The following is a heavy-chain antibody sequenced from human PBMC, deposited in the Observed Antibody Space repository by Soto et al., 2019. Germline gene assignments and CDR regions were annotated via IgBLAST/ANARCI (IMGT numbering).Heavy chain of an antibody. CDR1: GGTFSNYA. CDR3: AVGSVDIVPTGRKPFDP. D-gene: IGHD5-12*01. V-gene: IGHV1-69*12. J-gene: IGHJ5*02. CDR2: IIPIFGTA. Sequence: QVQLVQSGAEVKKPGSSVKVSCKASGGTFSNYAISWVRQAPGQGLEWMGGIIPIFGTANYAQKFQGRVTITADESTSTAYMELSSLGSEDTAIYYCAVGSVDIVPTGRKPFDPWGQGTLVTVSS.